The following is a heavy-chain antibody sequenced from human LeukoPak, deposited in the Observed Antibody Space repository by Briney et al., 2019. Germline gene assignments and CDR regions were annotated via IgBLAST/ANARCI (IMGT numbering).Heavy chain of an antibody. V-gene: IGHV3-30*18. CDR3: AKFPHCSGGSCYSVGDV. CDR1: GFTFSSYG. Sequence: GGSLRLSCAASGFTFSSYGMHWVRQAPGKGLEWVAVISYDGSNKYYADSVKGRFTISRDNSKNTLYLQMNSLRAEDTAVYYCAKFPHCSGGSCYSVGDVWGQGTTVTVSS. J-gene: IGHJ6*02. D-gene: IGHD2-15*01. CDR2: ISYDGSNK.